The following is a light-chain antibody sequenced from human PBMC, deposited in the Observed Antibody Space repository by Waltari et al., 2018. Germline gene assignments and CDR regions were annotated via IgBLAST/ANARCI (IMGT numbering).Light chain of an antibody. J-gene: IGLJ2*01. Sequence: QSALTQPRSVSGSPGQSVTISCTGSSSDVGAYDFVSWYQQHPGKAPKLILFEVTKRAAGVPDRFSGSKSGNTASLTISGLLAEDEADDCCGSYAGNYTFDVVCGGGTKLTVL. CDR2: EVT. CDR1: SSDVGAYDF. CDR3: GSYAGNYTFDVV. V-gene: IGLV2-11*01.